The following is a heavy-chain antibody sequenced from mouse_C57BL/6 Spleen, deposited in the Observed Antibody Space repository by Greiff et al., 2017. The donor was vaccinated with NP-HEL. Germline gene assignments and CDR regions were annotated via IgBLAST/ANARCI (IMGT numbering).Heavy chain of an antibody. CDR1: GYSITSGYY. D-gene: IGHD1-1*01. CDR3: AREGYYGSSRYFDY. Sequence: EVQLQESGPGLVKPSQSLSLTCSVTGYSITSGYYWNWIRQFPGNKLEWMGYISYDGSNNYNPSLKNRISITRDTSKNQFFLKLNSVTTEDTATYYCAREGYYGSSRYFDYWGQGTTLTVSS. V-gene: IGHV3-6*01. CDR2: ISYDGSN. J-gene: IGHJ2*01.